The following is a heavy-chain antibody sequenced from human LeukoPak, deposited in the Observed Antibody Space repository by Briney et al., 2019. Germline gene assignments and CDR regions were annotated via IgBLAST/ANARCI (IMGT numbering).Heavy chain of an antibody. CDR2: IYSSGTT. CDR1: GGSVHSYDHY. V-gene: IGHV4-39*01. J-gene: IGHJ6*03. CDR3: ARQPHSYGPDYYYYYMDL. D-gene: IGHD5-18*01. Sequence: SDTLSLTCTVSGGSVHSYDHYWAWIRRPPGKGLEWMGTIYSSGTTSCNPSLKSRVTISVDTSSNHFYLNLISVTAADTALYYCARQPHSYGPDYYYYYMDLWGTGTTVTVSS.